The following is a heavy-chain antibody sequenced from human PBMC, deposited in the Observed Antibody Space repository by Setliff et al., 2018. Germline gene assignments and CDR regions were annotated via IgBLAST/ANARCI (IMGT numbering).Heavy chain of an antibody. D-gene: IGHD3-22*01. V-gene: IGHV4-61*09. CDR2: IYTSGST. J-gene: IGHJ4*02. CDR3: ARGLNYYDSSGYYPSKTYYFDY. CDR1: GGSISSGSYY. Sequence: SETLSLTCTVSGGSISSGSYYWSWIRQPAGKGLEWIGHIYTSGSTNYNPSLKSRVTISVDTSKSQFSLKLSSVTAADTAVYYCARGLNYYDSSGYYPSKTYYFDYWGQGTLVTVSS.